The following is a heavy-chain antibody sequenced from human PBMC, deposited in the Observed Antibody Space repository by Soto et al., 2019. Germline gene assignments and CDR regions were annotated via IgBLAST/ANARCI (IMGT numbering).Heavy chain of an antibody. CDR3: ARHEDVDTAFDY. Sequence: SETLSLTCTVSSCSISSSNYYWGWIRQPPGKGLEWIGSIFYSGSTFYNPSLKSRVTISVDTSKNQFSLTLTSVTAADTAVYYCARHEDVDTAFDYWGLGTLVTVSS. CDR2: IFYSGST. J-gene: IGHJ4*02. CDR1: SCSISSSNYY. D-gene: IGHD5-18*01. V-gene: IGHV4-39*01.